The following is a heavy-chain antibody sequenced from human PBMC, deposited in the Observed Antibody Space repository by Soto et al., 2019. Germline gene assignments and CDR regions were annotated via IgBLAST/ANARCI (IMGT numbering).Heavy chain of an antibody. CDR1: GGSFGTYG. J-gene: IGHJ4*02. CDR3: ARPSFVDFWSGYQLTPLHY. V-gene: IGHV1-69*01. Sequence: QVQLVQSGAEVKKPGSSVKVSCKASGGSFGTYGLTWVRQAPGQGLEWMAASIPVLRSAQYAQNFQGRVTITADESTMTAYMELSSLRSDDTAIYYCARPSFVDFWSGYQLTPLHYWGQGTLITVSS. CDR2: SIPVLRSA. D-gene: IGHD3-3*01.